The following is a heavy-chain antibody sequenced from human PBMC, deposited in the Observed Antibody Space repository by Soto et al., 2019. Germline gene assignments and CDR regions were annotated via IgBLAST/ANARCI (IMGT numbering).Heavy chain of an antibody. D-gene: IGHD3-22*01. CDR3: ARAGAWGSNYDDADFDA. Sequence: VHLVQSGDEVKKPGASVKVSCRASGYTFTSDAMHWVRQAPGQGLELLGWINVGTGYTTFSQKFQGRVAISRFTYASTAYIELSSLISEDTAIYYCARAGAWGSNYDDADFDAWGKGTKVTVSS. CDR2: INVGTGYT. CDR1: GYTFTSDA. J-gene: IGHJ3*01. V-gene: IGHV1-3*01.